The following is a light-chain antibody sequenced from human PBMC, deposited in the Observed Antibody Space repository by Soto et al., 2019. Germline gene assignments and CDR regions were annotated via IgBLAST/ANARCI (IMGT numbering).Light chain of an antibody. CDR1: SGVFGTYNL. CDR2: EGS. CDR3: CSYAGSSTWV. Sequence: QSALTQPASVSGSPERSTPYPGLETSGVFGTYNLDSWYQHHPGKAPNLLIYEGSKRPSGVSTRFSGSRSGNTASLTISGLQAEDEADYYCCSYAGSSTWVFGGGTKVTVL. J-gene: IGLJ3*02. V-gene: IGLV2-23*01.